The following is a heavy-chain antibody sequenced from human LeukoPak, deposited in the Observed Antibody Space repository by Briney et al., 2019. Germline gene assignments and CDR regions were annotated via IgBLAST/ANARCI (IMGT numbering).Heavy chain of an antibody. CDR3: ARAYCSGGSCYYASPFDP. V-gene: IGHV1-24*01. CDR2: FDPEDGET. D-gene: IGHD2-15*01. J-gene: IGHJ5*02. CDR1: GYTLTELS. Sequence: ASVKVSCKVSGYTLTELSMHWVRQAPGKGLEWMGGFDPEDGETIYAQKFQGRVTITADESTSTAYMELSSLRSEDTAVYYCARAYCSGGSCYYASPFDPWGQGTLVTVSS.